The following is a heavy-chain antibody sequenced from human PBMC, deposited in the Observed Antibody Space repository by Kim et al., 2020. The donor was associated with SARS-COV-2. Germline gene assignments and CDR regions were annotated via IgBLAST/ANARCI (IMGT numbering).Heavy chain of an antibody. CDR3: ARDHNPITIFGVVTRRDGVADAFDI. J-gene: IGHJ3*02. V-gene: IGHV3-33*01. CDR2: IWYDGSNK. D-gene: IGHD3-3*01. Sequence: GGSLRLSCAASGFTFSSYGMHWVRQAPGKGLEWVAVIWYDGSNKYYADSVKGRFTISRDNSKNTLYLQMNSLRAEDTAVYYCARDHNPITIFGVVTRRDGVADAFDIWGQGPMVTVSS. CDR1: GFTFSSYG.